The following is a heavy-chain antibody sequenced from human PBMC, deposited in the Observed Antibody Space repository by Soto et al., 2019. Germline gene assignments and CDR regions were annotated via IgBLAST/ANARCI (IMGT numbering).Heavy chain of an antibody. J-gene: IGHJ4*02. CDR1: GFSLRNYW. CDR2: INSDGSST. Sequence: GGSLRLSCAASGFSLRNYWMHWVRQAAGKGLVWVARINSDGSSTSYADSVKGRFTISRDSAKNTLYLQMNSLTVEDTAVYYCARDHLSSGWYSNSPPDYWGQGTLVTVSS. D-gene: IGHD6-19*01. V-gene: IGHV3-74*01. CDR3: ARDHLSSGWYSNSPPDY.